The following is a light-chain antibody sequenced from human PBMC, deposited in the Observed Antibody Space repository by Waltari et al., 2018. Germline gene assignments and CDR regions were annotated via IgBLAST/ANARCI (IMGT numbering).Light chain of an antibody. V-gene: IGLV4-69*01. CDR1: SGHSSNA. J-gene: IGLJ3*02. CDR2: PNSDGTH. CDR3: KPWVTGSQV. Sequence: QIVLTQSPSASASLGASVKLTCTLSSGHSSNAIAWHQRPPETGPRVLMKPNSDGTHSRGDRTPGRCSGSSSGAERYLTLSSLQSEDGAEYYCKPWVTGSQVFGGGTKLTVL.